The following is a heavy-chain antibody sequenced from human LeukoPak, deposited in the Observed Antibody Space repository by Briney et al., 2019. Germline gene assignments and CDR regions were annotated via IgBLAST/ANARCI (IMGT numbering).Heavy chain of an antibody. Sequence: PSETLSLTCTVSGGSISSSSYYWGWTRQPPGKGLEWIGSIYYSGSTYYNPSLKSRVTISVDTSKNQFSLKLSSVIAADTAVYYCARDRSIDFWSGYYSWFDPWGQGTLVTVSS. CDR2: IYYSGST. V-gene: IGHV4-39*07. D-gene: IGHD3-3*01. J-gene: IGHJ5*02. CDR1: GGSISSSSYY. CDR3: ARDRSIDFWSGYYSWFDP.